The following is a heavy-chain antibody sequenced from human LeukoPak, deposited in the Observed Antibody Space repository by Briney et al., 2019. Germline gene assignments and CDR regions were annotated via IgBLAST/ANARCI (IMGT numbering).Heavy chain of an antibody. CDR1: GFTFSSYP. CDR2: ISYDASKK. Sequence: PGRSLRLSCAASGFTFSSYPIQWVRQAPGKGLEWVAFISYDASKKHYADSVKGRFTLSRDNSKNTLYLQMNSLRAEDTAVYYCAKDGRAAGLFDYWGQGTLVTVSS. D-gene: IGHD6-13*01. V-gene: IGHV3-30-3*01. CDR3: AKDGRAAGLFDY. J-gene: IGHJ4*02.